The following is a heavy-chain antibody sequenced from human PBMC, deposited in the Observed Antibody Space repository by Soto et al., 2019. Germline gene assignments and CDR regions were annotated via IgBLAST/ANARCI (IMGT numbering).Heavy chain of an antibody. D-gene: IGHD6-13*01. CDR2: IYDSGNT. J-gene: IGHJ4*02. Sequence: SETLSLTCAVSGGSISGTTYSWSWIRQPPGKGLEWIGYIYDSGNTYYNPSLKSQSSISVDRSKNQFSLKLSSVTAADTAVYYCARGHGAAAGHSNFDYWGQGALVTVSS. CDR1: GGSISGTTYS. V-gene: IGHV4-30-2*01. CDR3: ARGHGAAAGHSNFDY.